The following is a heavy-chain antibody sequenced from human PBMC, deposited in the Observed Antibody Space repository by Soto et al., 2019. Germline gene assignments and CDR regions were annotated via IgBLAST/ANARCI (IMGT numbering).Heavy chain of an antibody. J-gene: IGHJ5*01. Sequence: QVQLQESAPGLVRPSETLSLTCTVSGGSVNSDSYYWGWIRQPPGKGLEWIGSSLSSGNTRYSPSLKSRVTISVDTSQNQFSLKLTSVTAADAGLYFCARHWGFAVAGSRSDSWGLGTLVSVSS. D-gene: IGHD6-19*01. CDR1: GGSVNSDSYY. CDR2: SLSSGNT. CDR3: ARHWGFAVAGSRSDS. V-gene: IGHV4-39*01.